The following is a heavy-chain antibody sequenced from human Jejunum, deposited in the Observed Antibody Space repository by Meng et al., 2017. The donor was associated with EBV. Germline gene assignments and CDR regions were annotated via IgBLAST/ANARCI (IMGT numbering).Heavy chain of an antibody. J-gene: IGHJ1*01. CDR3: AGGAAAGTGSGFQH. D-gene: IGHD6-13*01. Sequence: QVQLQQSGPGLVKPSXTLSLTCXISGDSVSSNSATWHWVRQSPSRGLEWLGRTYYRSKSYNDYAVSVKSRITINPDTSKNQFSLQLNSVTPEDTAVYYCAGGAAAGTGSGFQHWGQGTLVTVSS. CDR2: TYYRSKSYN. V-gene: IGHV6-1*01. CDR1: GDSVSSNSAT.